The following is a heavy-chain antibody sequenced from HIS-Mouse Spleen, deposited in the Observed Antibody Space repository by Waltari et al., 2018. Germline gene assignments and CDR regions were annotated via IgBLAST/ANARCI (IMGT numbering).Heavy chain of an antibody. CDR3: AREIPYSSSWYDWYFDL. D-gene: IGHD6-13*01. V-gene: IGHV4-39*07. CDR2: IYYSGST. Sequence: QLQLQESGPGLVKPSETLSLTCTVSGCSISSSSYYWGWIRQPPGKGLEWIGSIYYSGSTYYNPSLKSRVTISVDPSKNQFSLKLSSVTAADTAVYYCAREIPYSSSWYDWYFDLWGRGTLVTVSS. CDR1: GCSISSSSYY. J-gene: IGHJ2*01.